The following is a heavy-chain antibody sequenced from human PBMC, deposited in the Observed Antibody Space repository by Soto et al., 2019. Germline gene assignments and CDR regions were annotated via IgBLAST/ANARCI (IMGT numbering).Heavy chain of an antibody. D-gene: IGHD3-10*01. Sequence: SETLSLTCAVYGGSFSGYYWSWIRQPPGKGLEWIGEINHSGSTNYNPSLKSRVTISVDTSKNQFSLKLSSVTAADTAVYYCARLPGYYYGSGSYRGKYYYYGMDVWGQGTTVTVSS. CDR2: INHSGST. CDR1: GGSFSGYY. CDR3: ARLPGYYYGSGSYRGKYYYYGMDV. J-gene: IGHJ6*02. V-gene: IGHV4-34*01.